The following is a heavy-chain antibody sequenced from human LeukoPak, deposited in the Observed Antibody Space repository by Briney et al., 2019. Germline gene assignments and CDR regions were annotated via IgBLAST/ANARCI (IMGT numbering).Heavy chain of an antibody. J-gene: IGHJ2*01. Sequence: SETLSLTCTVSGGSISSSSYYWGWIRQPPGKGLEWIGSIYYSGSTNYNPSLKSRVTISVDTSKNQFSLKLSSVTAADTAVYYCARVYYSSSYDYWYFDLWGRGTLVTVSS. V-gene: IGHV4-39*07. CDR3: ARVYYSSSYDYWYFDL. CDR2: IYYSGST. CDR1: GGSISSSSYY. D-gene: IGHD6-13*01.